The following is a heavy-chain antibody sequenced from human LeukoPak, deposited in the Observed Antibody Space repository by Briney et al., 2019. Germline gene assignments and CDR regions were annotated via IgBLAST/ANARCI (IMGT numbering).Heavy chain of an antibody. V-gene: IGHV3-74*01. CDR3: AKDRVTIFGVVIPY. D-gene: IGHD3-3*01. CDR1: GFTFSSRW. Sequence: GGSLRLSCAASGFTFSSRWMHWVRQTPGKGLVWVSRISSDASTINYADSVKGRFTISRDNSKNTLYLQMNSLRAEDTAVYYRAKDRVTIFGVVIPYWGQGTLVTVSS. J-gene: IGHJ4*02. CDR2: ISSDASTI.